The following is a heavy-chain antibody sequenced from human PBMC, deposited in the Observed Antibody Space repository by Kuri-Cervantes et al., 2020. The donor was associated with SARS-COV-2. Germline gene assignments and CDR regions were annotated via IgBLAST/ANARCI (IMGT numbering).Heavy chain of an antibody. V-gene: IGHV4-39*07. D-gene: IGHD1-26*01. Sequence: SETLSLTCTVSGGSISSVDHYWSWVRQPPGKGLEWIGDINHSGSTNYNPSLKSRVTISLDTSTNQFSLKLSSVTAADTAVYYCASQGVGAHRGQDYWGQGTLVTVSS. CDR2: INHSGST. J-gene: IGHJ4*02. CDR3: ASQGVGAHRGQDY. CDR1: GGSISSVDHY.